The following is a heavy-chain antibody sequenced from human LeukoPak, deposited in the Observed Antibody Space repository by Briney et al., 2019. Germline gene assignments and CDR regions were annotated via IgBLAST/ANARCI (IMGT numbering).Heavy chain of an antibody. V-gene: IGHV5-51*01. CDR1: GYRFTTNW. Sequence: GESLKISCKGSGYRFTTNWVGWVRQMPGQGLESMGIIFPGDSDTRYTPSFQGQVIISADKSTGTVYLQWTSLKASDTAIYYCARLECSSTTCPFAYWGQGTLVTVSS. J-gene: IGHJ4*02. CDR2: IFPGDSDT. CDR3: ARLECSSTTCPFAY. D-gene: IGHD2-2*01.